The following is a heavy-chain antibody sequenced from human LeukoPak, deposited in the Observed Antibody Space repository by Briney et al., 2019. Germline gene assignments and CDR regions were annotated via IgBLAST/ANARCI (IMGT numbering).Heavy chain of an antibody. CDR2: IIPIFGTA. Sequence: SVKVSCKASGGTFSSYAISWVRQAPGQGLEWMGGIIPIFGTANYAQKFQGRVTITADESTSTAYMELSSLRSEDTAVYYCAREDPVCSSTSCYSNWFDPWGQGTLVTVS. CDR1: GGTFSSYA. V-gene: IGHV1-69*13. CDR3: AREDPVCSSTSCYSNWFDP. D-gene: IGHD2-2*01. J-gene: IGHJ5*02.